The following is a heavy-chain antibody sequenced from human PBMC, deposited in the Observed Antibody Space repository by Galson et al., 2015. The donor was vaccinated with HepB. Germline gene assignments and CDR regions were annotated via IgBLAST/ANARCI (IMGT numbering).Heavy chain of an antibody. J-gene: IGHJ4*02. V-gene: IGHV1-3*04. D-gene: IGHD4-17*01. CDR2: INTGNGNT. Sequence: SVKVSCKASGNSFTSYVMHWVRQAPGQRLEWMGWINTGNGNTRYSQKFQGRVTITRDTSASTVYMEVSSLRSEDTAVYYCAREKNTKYDGDYVHYFDSWGQGTLVTGSS. CDR1: GNSFTSYV. CDR3: AREKNTKYDGDYVHYFDS.